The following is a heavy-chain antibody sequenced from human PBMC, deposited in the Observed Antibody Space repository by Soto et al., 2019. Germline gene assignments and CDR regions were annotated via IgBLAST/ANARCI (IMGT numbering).Heavy chain of an antibody. CDR1: GDTFDTFA. V-gene: IGHV1-69*05. J-gene: IGHJ6*02. D-gene: IGHD1-1*01. CDR3: ARDKNRDQLGGNYCSALGV. Sequence: QVQLVQSGAEVLKPGSSVKVSCKASGDTFDTFAISWVRQAPGQGLEWMGGIIPIYRTPDYAQKFQGRVNXSXDXXTATEYREMSSLRSEATAVYYCARDKNRDQLGGNYCSALGVWGQGTTVTVS. CDR2: IIPIYRTP.